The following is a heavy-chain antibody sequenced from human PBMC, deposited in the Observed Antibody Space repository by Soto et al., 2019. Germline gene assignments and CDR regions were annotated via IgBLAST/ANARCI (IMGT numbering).Heavy chain of an antibody. V-gene: IGHV1-8*02. J-gene: IGHJ6*02. Sequence: ASVKVSGKASGYDFTAYDINCVLRSSLRWREGMGWMNPINGATGTARRFQGRVSLSRNTATGTAYLELTSLRSDDTAVYYCGRGPSPRAPAGGTPYYYAMDVWGQGTTVTVSS. CDR1: GYDFTAYD. CDR2: MNPINGAT. CDR3: GRGPSPRAPAGGTPYYYAMDV. D-gene: IGHD6-13*01.